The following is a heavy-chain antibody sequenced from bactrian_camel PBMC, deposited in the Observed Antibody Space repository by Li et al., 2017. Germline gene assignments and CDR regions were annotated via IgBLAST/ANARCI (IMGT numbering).Heavy chain of an antibody. CDR3: AASTTLPGCLTLTPNY. CDR1: GFTFSGYY. J-gene: IGHJ4*01. Sequence: QLVESGGGSVQPGGSLRLSCAASGFTFSGYYMSWVRQAPGKEREGVARIDSDESISYADSVQGRFVISVNNAKNTLVLQMNNLKPEDTAKYYCAASTTLPGCLTLTPNYWGQGTQVTVS. CDR2: IDSDESIS. D-gene: IGHD1*01. V-gene: IGHV3S28*01.